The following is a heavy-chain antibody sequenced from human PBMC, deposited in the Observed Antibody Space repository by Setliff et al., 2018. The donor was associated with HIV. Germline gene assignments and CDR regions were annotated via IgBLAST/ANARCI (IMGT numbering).Heavy chain of an antibody. V-gene: IGHV1-69*13. CDR1: GDTFSTFA. J-gene: IGHJ4*02. Sequence: ASVKVSCKASGDTFSTFAIIWVRQAPGQGLEWMGGIIPKSNTPDYAQIFKGRLTITADESTSTAHMELVGLTSEGTAVYYCARGSPIVWFGEFLYPEIDYWGQGSLVTVSS. D-gene: IGHD3-10*01. CDR2: IIPKSNTP. CDR3: ARGSPIVWFGEFLYPEIDY.